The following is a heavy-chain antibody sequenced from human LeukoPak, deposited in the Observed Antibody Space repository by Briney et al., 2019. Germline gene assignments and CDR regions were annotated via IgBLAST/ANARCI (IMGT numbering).Heavy chain of an antibody. V-gene: IGHV3-23*01. J-gene: IGHJ4*02. CDR1: GLTFSTYA. Sequence: PGGSLRLSCAASGLTFSTYAMNWGRQAPGKGLEWVSAISGSGDSTYYADSVKGRFTISRDNSKNTLYVQMNSLRGEDTAVYYCSSAGYSYIFDYWGQGTLVTVSS. CDR3: SSAGYSYIFDY. D-gene: IGHD5-18*01. CDR2: ISGSGDST.